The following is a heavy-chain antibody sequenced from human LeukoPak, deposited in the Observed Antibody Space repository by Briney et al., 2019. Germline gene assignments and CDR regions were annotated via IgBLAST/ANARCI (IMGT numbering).Heavy chain of an antibody. J-gene: IGHJ4*02. CDR2: IVVGSGNT. CDR1: GFTFTSSA. Sequence: SVKVSCKASGFTFTSSAMQWVRQARGQRLEWIGWIVVGSGNTNYAQKFQGRVTITTDESTSTAYMELSSLRSEDTAVYYCARAVRGSGSYLWGQGTLVTVSS. D-gene: IGHD3-10*01. CDR3: ARAVRGSGSYL. V-gene: IGHV1-58*02.